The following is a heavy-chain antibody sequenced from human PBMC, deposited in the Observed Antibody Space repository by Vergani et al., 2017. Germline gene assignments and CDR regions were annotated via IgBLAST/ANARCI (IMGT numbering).Heavy chain of an antibody. D-gene: IGHD3-10*01. Sequence: EVPLVQSGAEVKKPGESLKISCQLSGYSFTNYWIGWVRQMPGKGLEWMGIIHPADSDTRYSPSFQGQVTISVDKSISTAYLQRSSLRASDSAMYYCARNYYGSGTDYSWFDPWGQGTLVTVSS. J-gene: IGHJ5*02. V-gene: IGHV5-51*01. CDR2: IHPADSDT. CDR3: ARNYYGSGTDYSWFDP. CDR1: GYSFTNYW.